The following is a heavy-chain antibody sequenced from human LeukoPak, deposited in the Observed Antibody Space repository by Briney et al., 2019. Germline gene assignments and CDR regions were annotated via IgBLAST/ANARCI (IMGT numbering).Heavy chain of an antibody. CDR1: GGSISSGGYS. CDR3: ARGADIVVVPASISGVLDP. V-gene: IGHV4-30-4*07. J-gene: IGHJ5*02. Sequence: SETLSLTCAVSGGSISSGGYSWSWIRQPPGKGLEWIWYIYYSGITYYNPSLKSRVTISVDTSKNQFSLKLSSVTAADTAVYYCARGADIVVVPASISGVLDPWGQGTLVTVSS. CDR2: IYYSGIT. D-gene: IGHD2-2*01.